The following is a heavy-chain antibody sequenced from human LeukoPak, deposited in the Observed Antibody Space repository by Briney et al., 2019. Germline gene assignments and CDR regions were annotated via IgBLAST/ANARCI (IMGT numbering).Heavy chain of an antibody. CDR2: INHSGST. D-gene: IGHD4-17*01. CDR1: GGSFSGYY. J-gene: IGHJ4*02. Sequence: SETLSLTCAVYGGSFSGYYWSWIRQPPGKGLEWIGEINHSGSTNYNPSLKSRVTISVDTSKNQFSLKLSSVTAADTAVYYCARDGDYGDYVSLDYWGQGTLVTVSS. CDR3: ARDGDYGDYVSLDY. V-gene: IGHV4-34*01.